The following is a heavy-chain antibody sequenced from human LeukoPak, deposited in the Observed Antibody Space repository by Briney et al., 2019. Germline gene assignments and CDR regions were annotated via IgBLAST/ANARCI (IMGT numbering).Heavy chain of an antibody. CDR1: GYSISSGYY. Sequence: SETLSLTCAVSGYSISSGYYWGWIRQPPVKGLEWIGTIYHNGNTYYNPSLKSRVTISVDTSKNQFSLKLSSVTAADTAVYYCARVRYNYGDSDYWGQGTLVTVSS. CDR3: ARVRYNYGDSDY. J-gene: IGHJ4*02. D-gene: IGHD5-18*01. CDR2: IYHNGNT. V-gene: IGHV4-38-2*01.